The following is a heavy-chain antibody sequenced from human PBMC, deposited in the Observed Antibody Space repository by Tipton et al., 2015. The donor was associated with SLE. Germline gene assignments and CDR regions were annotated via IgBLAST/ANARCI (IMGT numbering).Heavy chain of an antibody. D-gene: IGHD6-13*01. J-gene: IGHJ6*02. CDR1: GFTFSSYA. CDR2: ISGSGGST. Sequence: GSLRLSCAASGFTFSSYAMSWVRQAPGKGLEWVSAISGSGGSTYYADSVKGRFTISRDNSKNTLYLQMNSLRAEDTAVYYCAKDFPPPSIAPAEGYYYGMDVWVQGTAVTVSS. V-gene: IGHV3-23*01. CDR3: AKDFPPPSIAPAEGYYYGMDV.